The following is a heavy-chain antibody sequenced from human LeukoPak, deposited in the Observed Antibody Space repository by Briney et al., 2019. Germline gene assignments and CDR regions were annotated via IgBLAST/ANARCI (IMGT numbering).Heavy chain of an antibody. CDR3: ARRGSYSTTGNWFDP. V-gene: IGHV5-51*01. CDR1: GYSFTTYW. Sequence: GESLKISCKTSGYSFTTYWIGWVRQMPGKGLEWMGIIYPGDSDTRYSPSFQGQVTISADKSISTAYLQWSSLKASDTAMYYCARRGSYSTTGNWFDPWGQGTLVSVSS. CDR2: IYPGDSDT. D-gene: IGHD3-16*01. J-gene: IGHJ5*02.